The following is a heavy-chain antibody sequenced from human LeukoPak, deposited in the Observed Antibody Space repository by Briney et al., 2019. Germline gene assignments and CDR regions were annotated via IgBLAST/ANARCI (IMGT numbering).Heavy chain of an antibody. D-gene: IGHD3-3*01. CDR2: MNPNSGNT. Sequence: GASVKVSCKASGSTFTSYDINWVRQATGQGLEWMGWMNPNSGNTGYAQKFQGRVTMTRNTSISTAYMELSSLRSEDTAVYYCAISRYDFWSGYYFDYWGQGTLVTVSS. J-gene: IGHJ4*02. V-gene: IGHV1-8*01. CDR1: GSTFTSYD. CDR3: AISRYDFWSGYYFDY.